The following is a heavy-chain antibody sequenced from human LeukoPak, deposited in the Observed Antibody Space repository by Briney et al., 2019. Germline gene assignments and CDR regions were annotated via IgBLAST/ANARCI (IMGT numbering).Heavy chain of an antibody. Sequence: ASVKVSCKVSGYTLTELSMQWVRQAPGKGLEWMGGFDPEDGKTIYAQKFQGRVTMTEDTSTDTAYMELSSLRSEDTAVYYCATAHSDLRSGWYNRYFDYWGQGTLVTVSS. J-gene: IGHJ4*02. CDR2: FDPEDGKT. V-gene: IGHV1-24*01. CDR1: GYTLTELS. CDR3: ATAHSDLRSGWYNRYFDY. D-gene: IGHD6-19*01.